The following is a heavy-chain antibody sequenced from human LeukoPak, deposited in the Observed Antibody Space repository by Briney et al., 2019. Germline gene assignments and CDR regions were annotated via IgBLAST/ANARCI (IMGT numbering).Heavy chain of an antibody. J-gene: IGHJ5*02. Sequence: GGSLRLSCAASGFTFSSYGMHWVRQAPGKGLEWVAVISYDGSNKYYADSVKGRFTISRDNSKNTLYLQMNSLRAEDTAVYYCAKDLLDYYYDSSGYSPNNWFDPWGQGTLVTVSS. CDR2: ISYDGSNK. CDR3: AKDLLDYYYDSSGYSPNNWFDP. V-gene: IGHV3-30*18. D-gene: IGHD3-22*01. CDR1: GFTFSSYG.